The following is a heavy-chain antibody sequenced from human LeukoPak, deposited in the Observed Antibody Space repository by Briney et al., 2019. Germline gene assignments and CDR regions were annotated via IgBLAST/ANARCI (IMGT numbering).Heavy chain of an antibody. D-gene: IGHD3-10*01. V-gene: IGHV1-8*01. Sequence: ASVKVSCKASGYTFTSYDFNWVRQATGQGLEWMGWMNSNSGNTGYAQKLQGRVTMTRNTSISTAYMELSSLRSEDTAVYYCARGKTYGSGSYDYWGQGTLVTVSS. CDR2: MNSNSGNT. CDR1: GYTFTSYD. CDR3: ARGKTYGSGSYDY. J-gene: IGHJ4*02.